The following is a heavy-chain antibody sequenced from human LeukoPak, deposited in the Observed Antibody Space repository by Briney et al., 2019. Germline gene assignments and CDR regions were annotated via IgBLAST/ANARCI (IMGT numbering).Heavy chain of an antibody. CDR1: GYTFTSYD. Sequence: ASVKVSCKASGYTFTSYDINWVRQATGQGLEWMGWMNPNSGNTGYAQKFQGRVTMTTDTSTSTAYMELRSLRSADTAGYYCAGSSPYYYGSGTRGDYWGQGTLVTVSS. J-gene: IGHJ4*02. CDR3: AGSSPYYYGSGTRGDY. CDR2: MNPNSGNT. V-gene: IGHV1-8*01. D-gene: IGHD3-10*01.